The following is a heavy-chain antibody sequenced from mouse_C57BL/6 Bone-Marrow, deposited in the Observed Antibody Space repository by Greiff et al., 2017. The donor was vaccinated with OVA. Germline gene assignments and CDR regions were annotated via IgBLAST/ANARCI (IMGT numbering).Heavy chain of an antibody. CDR3: ARNSDYSNYAWFAY. CDR1: GFSLTSYG. D-gene: IGHD2-5*01. Sequence: VQGVESGPGLVQPSQSLSITCTVSGFSLTSYGVHWVRQSPGKGLEWLGVIWSGGSTDYNAAFISRLSISKDNSKSQVFFKMNSLQADDTAIYYCARNSDYSNYAWFAYWGQGTLVTVSA. J-gene: IGHJ3*01. CDR2: IWSGGST. V-gene: IGHV2-2*01.